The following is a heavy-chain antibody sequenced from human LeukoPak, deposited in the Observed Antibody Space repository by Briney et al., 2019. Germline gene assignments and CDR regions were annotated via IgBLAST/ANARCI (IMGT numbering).Heavy chain of an antibody. Sequence: GGSLRLSCAASGFTFSSYWMHWVRQAPGKGLVWVSRINSDGSGTSYADSVKGRFTISRDNSKDTLYLQMKSLRVEDTAVYYCARDLDIVATFDYWGQGTLVTVSS. V-gene: IGHV3-74*01. CDR2: INSDGSGT. J-gene: IGHJ4*02. CDR3: ARDLDIVATFDY. D-gene: IGHD5-12*01. CDR1: GFTFSSYW.